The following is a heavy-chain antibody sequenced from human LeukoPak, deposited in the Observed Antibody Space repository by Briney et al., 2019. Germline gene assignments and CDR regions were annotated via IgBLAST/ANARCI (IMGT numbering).Heavy chain of an antibody. CDR3: AGEGIVVVPAPNGGFDP. CDR1: GYTFTSYG. J-gene: IGHJ5*02. V-gene: IGHV1-18*01. Sequence: ASVKVSCKASGYTFTSYGISWVRQAPGQGLEWMGWISAYSGNTNYAQKLQGRVTMTTDTSTSTAYMELRSLRSDDTAVYYCAGEGIVVVPAPNGGFDPWGQGTLVTVSS. D-gene: IGHD2-2*01. CDR2: ISAYSGNT.